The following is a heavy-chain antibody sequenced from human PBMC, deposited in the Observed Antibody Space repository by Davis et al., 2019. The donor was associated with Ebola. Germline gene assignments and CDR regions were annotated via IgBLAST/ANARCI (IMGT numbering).Heavy chain of an antibody. Sequence: ASVQVSCKASGYTFTDHNIHWMRQASGQGLEWLGRVILKSGATNYAQKFQGRVTMTRDTSISTVYMELSSLRYDDTADYYCARGHNYAHEYWGQGTLVTVSS. J-gene: IGHJ4*02. CDR3: ARGHNYAHEY. CDR2: VILKSGAT. CDR1: GYTFTDHN. V-gene: IGHV1-2*06. D-gene: IGHD4-11*01.